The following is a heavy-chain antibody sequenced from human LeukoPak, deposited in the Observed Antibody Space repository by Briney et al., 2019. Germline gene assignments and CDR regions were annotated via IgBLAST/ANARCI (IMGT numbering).Heavy chain of an antibody. CDR2: ISSSSSYI. J-gene: IGHJ4*02. CDR1: GFTFSSYS. V-gene: IGHV3-21*01. CDR3: ARDGMEWELLDY. Sequence: GGSLRLSCAASGFTFSSYSMNWVRQAQGKGLEWVSSISSSSSYIYYADSVKGRFTISRDNAKNSLYLQMNSLRAEDTAVYYCARDGMEWELLDYWGQGTLVTVSS. D-gene: IGHD1-26*01.